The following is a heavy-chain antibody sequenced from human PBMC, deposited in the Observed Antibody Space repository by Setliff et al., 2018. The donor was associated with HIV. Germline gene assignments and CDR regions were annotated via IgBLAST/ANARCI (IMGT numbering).Heavy chain of an antibody. CDR3: ARPDNGGGYALDY. CDR1: GFMFSDHY. Sequence: GGSLSLSCAASGFMFSDHYLDWVRQAPGKGLEWVGRVRKKVNSFTTEYAASVKGTLTISKDDLKNSRYLQMNSLKTEDTAVYYCARPDNGGGYALDYWGQGTLVTVSS. V-gene: IGHV3-72*01. D-gene: IGHD1-26*01. J-gene: IGHJ4*02. CDR2: VRKKVNSFTT.